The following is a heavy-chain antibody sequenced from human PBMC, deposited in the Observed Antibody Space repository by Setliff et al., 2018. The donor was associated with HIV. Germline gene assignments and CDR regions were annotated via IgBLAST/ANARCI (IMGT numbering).Heavy chain of an antibody. Sequence: SETLSLTCTVSGGSINTYYWSWIRQPAGKGLEWIGRIYTSGSTNYNPSLKSRVTMSVDTSKNQFSLKLSSVTAADTAVYYCARGIGTRYNYYMDVWGKGTTVTVSS. V-gene: IGHV4-4*07. CDR1: GGSINTYY. CDR2: IYTSGST. J-gene: IGHJ6*03. D-gene: IGHD1-20*01. CDR3: ARGIGTRYNYYMDV.